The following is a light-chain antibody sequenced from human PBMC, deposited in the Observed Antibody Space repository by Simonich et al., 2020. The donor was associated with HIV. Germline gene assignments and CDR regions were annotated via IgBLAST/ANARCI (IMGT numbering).Light chain of an antibody. CDR3: QQSYSTPYT. V-gene: IGKV1-39*01. Sequence: DIQMTQSPSSLSASVGERVTITCRASQSISSYLNWYQQKPGKAPKLLIYAASSLQSGVPSRFSGSGSGIDFTLTISSLQPEDFATYYCQQSYSTPYTFGQGTKLEI. CDR2: AAS. CDR1: QSISSY. J-gene: IGKJ2*01.